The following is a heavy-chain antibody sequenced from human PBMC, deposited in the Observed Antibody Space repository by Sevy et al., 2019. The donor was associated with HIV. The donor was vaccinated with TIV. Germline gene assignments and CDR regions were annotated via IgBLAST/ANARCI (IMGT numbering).Heavy chain of an antibody. CDR1: GFTTSTYG. V-gene: IGHV3-33*01. CDR3: ARDPRMYGDYLLAYFDS. CDR2: IGYDGSNK. Sequence: GGSLRLSCTASGFTTSTYGMHWVRQAPGKGLEWVAVIGYDGSNKYYADSVKGRFTISRDNSKNTVFLQMDSLRVEDTAVYYCARDPRMYGDYLLAYFDSWGQGTLVTVSS. J-gene: IGHJ4*02. D-gene: IGHD2-8*01.